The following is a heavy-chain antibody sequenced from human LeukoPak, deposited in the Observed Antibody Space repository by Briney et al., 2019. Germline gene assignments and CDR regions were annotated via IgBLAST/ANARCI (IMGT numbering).Heavy chain of an antibody. V-gene: IGHV4-31*03. J-gene: IGHJ5*02. CDR2: IYYSGST. CDR1: GGSISSGGYY. CDR3: ARGDILTGYCWFDP. Sequence: PSQTLSLTCSVSGGSISSGGYYWSWIRQHPGKGLEWIGCIYYSGSTYYNPSLKSRVTISVDTSKNQFSLKLSSVTAADTAVYYCARGDILTGYCWFDPWGQGTLVTVSS. D-gene: IGHD3-9*01.